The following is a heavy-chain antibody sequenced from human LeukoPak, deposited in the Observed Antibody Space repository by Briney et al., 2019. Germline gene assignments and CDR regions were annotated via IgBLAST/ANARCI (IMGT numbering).Heavy chain of an antibody. CDR1: GFTFSSYS. Sequence: GGSLRLSCAASGFTFSSYSMNWVCQAPGKGLEWVSSISSSSSYIYYADSVKGRFTISRDNAKNSLYLQMNSLRAEDTAVYYCAREKVREVFDYWGQGTLVTVSS. D-gene: IGHD3-10*01. CDR2: ISSSSSYI. CDR3: AREKVREVFDY. J-gene: IGHJ4*02. V-gene: IGHV3-21*01.